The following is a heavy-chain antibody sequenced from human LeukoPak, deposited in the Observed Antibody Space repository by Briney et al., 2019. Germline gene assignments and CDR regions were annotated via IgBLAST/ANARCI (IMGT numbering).Heavy chain of an antibody. Sequence: SETLSLTCAVYGGSFSGYYWSWILQPPGKGLEWIGEINHSGSTNYNPSLKNRVTISVDTSKNQFSLKLSSVTAADTAVYYCARCRLDAGSGSSYDYWGQGTLVTVSS. CDR1: GGSFSGYY. V-gene: IGHV4-34*01. J-gene: IGHJ4*02. D-gene: IGHD3-10*01. CDR3: ARCRLDAGSGSSYDY. CDR2: INHSGST.